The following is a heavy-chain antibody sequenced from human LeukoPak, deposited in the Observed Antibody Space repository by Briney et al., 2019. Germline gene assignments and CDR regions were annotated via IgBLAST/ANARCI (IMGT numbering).Heavy chain of an antibody. CDR3: AKSRPVEDIAATILDY. CDR2: ISWSSGSI. CDR1: RFTFDDYA. Sequence: PGRSLRLSCAASRFTFDDYAMHWVRQAPGKGLEWVSGISWSSGSIGYADSVKGRFTISRDNAKNSLYMQMNNLRTEDTAMYYCAKSRPVEDIAATILDYWGQGTLVTVSS. V-gene: IGHV3-9*01. D-gene: IGHD5-12*01. J-gene: IGHJ4*02.